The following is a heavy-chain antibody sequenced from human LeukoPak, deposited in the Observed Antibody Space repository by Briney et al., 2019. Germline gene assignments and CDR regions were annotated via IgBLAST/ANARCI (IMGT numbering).Heavy chain of an antibody. CDR3: ARDGGQWLVKRPYMDV. V-gene: IGHV3-23*01. CDR1: VFTFLRYG. D-gene: IGHD6-19*01. Sequence: PRGTLRLSCAASVFTFLRYGMSWVRQAPGGGLEWVSGITGSGGITYYAGSVKGRFTITRDNAKNTLYLQMNSLRAEDRAVYYCARDGGQWLVKRPYMDVWGKGTTVTVSS. CDR2: ITGSGGIT. J-gene: IGHJ6*03.